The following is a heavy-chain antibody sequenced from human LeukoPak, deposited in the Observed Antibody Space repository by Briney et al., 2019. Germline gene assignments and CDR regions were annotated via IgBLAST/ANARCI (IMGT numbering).Heavy chain of an antibody. J-gene: IGHJ1*01. CDR1: GDSVSRSDSY. CDR3: ARRRYYDGSGYLE. Sequence: SETLSLTCSVSGDSVSRSDSYWDWIRQPPGKGLEWIGTIYYSGRTYYSPSLKSRVTMSVGPSNNQFSLNLRSVTAAETAVYYCARRRYYDGSGYLEWGQGTLLSVSS. D-gene: IGHD3-22*01. CDR2: IYYSGRT. V-gene: IGHV4-39*01.